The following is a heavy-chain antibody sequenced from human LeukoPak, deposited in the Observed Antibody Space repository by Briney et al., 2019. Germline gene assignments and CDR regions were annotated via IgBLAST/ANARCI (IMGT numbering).Heavy chain of an antibody. D-gene: IGHD3-10*01. CDR3: ARDERFGDAGS. J-gene: IGHJ5*02. V-gene: IGHV3-66*01. CDR1: GFTVSSSY. CDR2: ISSAGTT. Sequence: GGSLRLSCAASGFTVSSSYMSWVRQAPGKGLEWVSIISSAGTTYYADSVKGRFTISRDNSKNTVYLQVNSLRDEDTAVYYCARDERFGDAGSWGQGTLVTVSS.